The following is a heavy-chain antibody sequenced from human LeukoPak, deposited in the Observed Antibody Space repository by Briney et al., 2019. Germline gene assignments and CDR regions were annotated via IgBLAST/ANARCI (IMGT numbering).Heavy chain of an antibody. V-gene: IGHV3-74*01. CDR3: ARGDSSGYFFLVSQSLDY. J-gene: IGHJ4*02. CDR2: INSDGSST. CDR1: GFTFSSYW. Sequence: QPGGSLRLSCAASGFTFSSYWMHWVRQAPGKGLVWVSRINSDGSSTSYADSVKGRFTISRDSAKNTLYLQMNSLRAEDTAVYYCARGDSSGYFFLVSQSLDYWGQGTLVTVSS. D-gene: IGHD3-22*01.